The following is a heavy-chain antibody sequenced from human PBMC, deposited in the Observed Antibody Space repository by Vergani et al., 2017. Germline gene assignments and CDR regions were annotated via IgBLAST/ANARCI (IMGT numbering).Heavy chain of an antibody. CDR3: AKGRDGYSNFDC. V-gene: IGHV3-30*02. J-gene: IGHJ4*02. D-gene: IGHD5-24*01. Sequence: QVQLVESGGGVVQPGGSLRLSCAASGFTFSSYGMHWVRQAPGKGLEWVAFIRYDGSNKYYADSVKGRFTISRDNSKNTLYLQMNSLRAEDTAVFYCAKGRDGYSNFDCWGRGTLVTVSS. CDR2: IRYDGSNK. CDR1: GFTFSSYG.